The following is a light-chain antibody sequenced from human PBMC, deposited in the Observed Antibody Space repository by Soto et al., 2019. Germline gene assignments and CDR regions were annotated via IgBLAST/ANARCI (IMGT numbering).Light chain of an antibody. CDR2: DAS. J-gene: IGKJ4*01. V-gene: IGKV3-20*01. CDR1: QSVRSNY. Sequence: EIVLTQSPDTLSLSPGERATLSCRASQSVRSNYLAWYQQKPGQAPRFLIYDASSRATGIPARFSGSGSGTDFTLTISRLEPEDFAVYYCQQYGNTPLTFGGGTKVEIK. CDR3: QQYGNTPLT.